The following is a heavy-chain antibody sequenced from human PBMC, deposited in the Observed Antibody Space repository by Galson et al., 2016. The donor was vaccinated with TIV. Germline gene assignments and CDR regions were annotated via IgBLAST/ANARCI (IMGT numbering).Heavy chain of an antibody. Sequence: SLRLSCAASGFTFSTDAMHWVRQAPGKGLEWVADISYDGNNKYYADSVKGRFTISRDNSKNTLDLQMNSLRDEDTAVYYCARQTGCGGDCYYFDFWGQGTLVTVSS. CDR2: ISYDGNNK. CDR1: GFTFSTDA. CDR3: ARQTGCGGDCYYFDF. V-gene: IGHV3-30*01. J-gene: IGHJ4*02. D-gene: IGHD2-21*02.